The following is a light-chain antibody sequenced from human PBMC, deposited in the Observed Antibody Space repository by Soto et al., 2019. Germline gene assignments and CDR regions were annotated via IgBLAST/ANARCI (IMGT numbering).Light chain of an antibody. Sequence: DLVMTQSPLSLTVTPGEPASISCRSSQSLLYSNGYNYLDWYLQKPGQSPQLLIYLGFNRASGVPDRFSDSGSGTDFTLKISRVEAEDVWVDYCVPALELRTCGQGTKVEI. V-gene: IGKV2-28*01. CDR3: VPALELRT. CDR2: LGF. CDR1: QSLLYSNGYNY. J-gene: IGKJ1*01.